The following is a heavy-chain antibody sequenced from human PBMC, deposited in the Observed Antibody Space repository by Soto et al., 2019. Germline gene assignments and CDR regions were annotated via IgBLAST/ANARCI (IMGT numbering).Heavy chain of an antibody. Sequence: SETLSLTCTVSGGSISSGDYYWSWIRQPPGKGLEWIGYVYYSGSTYYNPSLKSRVTISVDTSKNQFSLKLSSVTAADTAVYYCARDAYYYDSSGYYGPEVWFDPWGQGTLVTV. J-gene: IGHJ5*02. CDR3: ARDAYYYDSSGYYGPEVWFDP. D-gene: IGHD3-22*01. CDR1: GGSISSGDYY. CDR2: VYYSGST. V-gene: IGHV4-30-4*01.